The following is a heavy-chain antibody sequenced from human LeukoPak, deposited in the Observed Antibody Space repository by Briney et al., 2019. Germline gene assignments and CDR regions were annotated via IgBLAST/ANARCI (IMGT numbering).Heavy chain of an antibody. CDR3: ARAPRGESDAASGFYGVDV. V-gene: IGHV4-34*01. CDR2: INHSGST. J-gene: IGHJ6*02. D-gene: IGHD3-22*01. Sequence: PSETLSLTCAVYGGSFSGYYWSWIRQPPGKGLEWIGEINHSGSTNYNPSLKSRVTISVDPSTNQFSLKLNSVTAADTAIYYCARAPRGESDAASGFYGVDVWGQGTTVTVSS. CDR1: GGSFSGYY.